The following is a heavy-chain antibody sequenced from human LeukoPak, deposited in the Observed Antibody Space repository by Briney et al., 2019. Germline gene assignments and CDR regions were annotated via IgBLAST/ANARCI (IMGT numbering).Heavy chain of an antibody. V-gene: IGHV1-2*02. CDR1: GYTFTGYY. J-gene: IGHJ4*02. CDR3: ARGDDYYDSSGYHLDY. D-gene: IGHD3-22*01. CDR2: INPNSGGT. Sequence: ASVKVSCEASGYTFTGYYMHWVRQAPGQGLEWMGWINPNSGGTNYAQKFQGRVTMTRDTSISTAYMELSRLRSDDTAVYYCARGDDYYDSSGYHLDYWGQGTLVTVSS.